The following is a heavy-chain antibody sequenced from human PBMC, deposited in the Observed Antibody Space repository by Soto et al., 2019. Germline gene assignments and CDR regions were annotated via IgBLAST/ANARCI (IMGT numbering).Heavy chain of an antibody. Sequence: SDTLSLTCAVYGGSFSGYYWSWLRQPPGKGLEWIGEINHSGSTNYNPSLKSRVTISVDTSKNQFSLKLSSVTAADTAVYYCGRSKGGSSGLDYWGQGTLVTVS. CDR1: GGSFSGYY. V-gene: IGHV4-34*01. CDR3: GRSKGGSSGLDY. J-gene: IGHJ4*02. CDR2: INHSGST. D-gene: IGHD6-13*01.